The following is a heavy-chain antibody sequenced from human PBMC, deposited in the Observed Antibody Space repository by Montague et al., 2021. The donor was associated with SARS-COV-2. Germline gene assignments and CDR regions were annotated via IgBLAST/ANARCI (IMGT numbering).Heavy chain of an antibody. V-gene: IGHV4-31*03. D-gene: IGHD3-22*01. CDR3: ARSPEPMIILIITSLNWYFDL. J-gene: IGHJ2*01. Sequence: TLSLTCTVSGGSISSGGYYWSWIRQHPGEGLEWIGYIYYSGSTYYXXXLKSRVTISVDTSKNQFSLKMSSVTAADTAVYYCARSPEPMIILIITSLNWYFDLWGRGTLVTVSS. CDR1: GGSISSGGYY. CDR2: IYYSGST.